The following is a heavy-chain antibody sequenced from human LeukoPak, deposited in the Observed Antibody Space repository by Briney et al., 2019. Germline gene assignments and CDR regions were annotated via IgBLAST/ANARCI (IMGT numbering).Heavy chain of an antibody. J-gene: IGHJ4*02. D-gene: IGHD5-24*01. CDR3: ARVDDYNALDY. Sequence: SETLSLTCTVSGGSINSYYWSWIRQPPGKGLEWIGYIYYSGSTNYNPSLKSRVTISVDTSKNQFSLKLSSMTAADTAVYYCARVDDYNALDYWGQGTLVTVSS. CDR1: GGSINSYY. CDR2: IYYSGST. V-gene: IGHV4-59*01.